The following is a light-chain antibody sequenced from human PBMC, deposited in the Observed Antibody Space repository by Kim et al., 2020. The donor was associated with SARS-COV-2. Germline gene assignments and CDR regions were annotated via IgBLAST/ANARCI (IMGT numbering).Light chain of an antibody. Sequence: SVSRGERPTPACRTSQSVSSTLAWYQQKPGQAPSLLIYGASTRATGIPARFSGSGSGTEFTLTISSLQSEDFAFYYCQQYNNWWTFFQGTKVDIK. J-gene: IGKJ1*01. CDR3: QQYNNWWT. CDR1: QSVSST. CDR2: GAS. V-gene: IGKV3-15*01.